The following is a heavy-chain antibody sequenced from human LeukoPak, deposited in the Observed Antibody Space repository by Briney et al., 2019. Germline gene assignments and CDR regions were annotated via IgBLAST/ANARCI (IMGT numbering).Heavy chain of an antibody. D-gene: IGHD3-22*01. CDR2: ISSSSSCI. CDR1: GFTFSSYW. Sequence: GGSLRLSCAASGFTFSSYWMNWVRQAPGKGLEWVSSISSSSSCIYYADSVKGRFTISRDNAKNSLYLQMNSLRAEDTAVYYCARLYYYDSSGSRGDFQHWGQGTLVTVSS. J-gene: IGHJ1*01. V-gene: IGHV3-21*01. CDR3: ARLYYYDSSGSRGDFQH.